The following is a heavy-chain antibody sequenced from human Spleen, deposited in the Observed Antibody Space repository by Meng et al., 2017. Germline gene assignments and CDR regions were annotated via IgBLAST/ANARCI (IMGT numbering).Heavy chain of an antibody. CDR2: IYYSGST. D-gene: IGHD3-9*01. CDR1: GGSISSSSYY. CDR3: AREGPRSDWYVLRYFDWGGFFDY. Sequence: SETLSLTCTVSGGSISSSSYYWGWIRQPPGKGLEWIGSIYYSGSTYYNPSLKSRVTISVDTSKNQFSLQLSSVTAADTAVYYCAREGPRSDWYVLRYFDWGGFFDYWGQGTLVTVSS. J-gene: IGHJ4*02. V-gene: IGHV4-39*07.